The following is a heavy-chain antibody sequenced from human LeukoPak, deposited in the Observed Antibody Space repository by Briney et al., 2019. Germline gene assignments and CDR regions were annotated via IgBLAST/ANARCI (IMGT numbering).Heavy chain of an antibody. Sequence: GGSLRLSCAASGFTFSSYWMSWVRQAPGKGLEWVSYISSSGSTIYYADSVKGRFTISRDNAKNSLYLQMNSLRAEDTAVYYCARDNLVAPFIAVAGTVIDYWGQGTLVTVSS. CDR2: ISSSGSTI. V-gene: IGHV3-48*04. J-gene: IGHJ4*02. CDR3: ARDNLVAPFIAVAGTVIDY. D-gene: IGHD6-19*01. CDR1: GFTFSSYW.